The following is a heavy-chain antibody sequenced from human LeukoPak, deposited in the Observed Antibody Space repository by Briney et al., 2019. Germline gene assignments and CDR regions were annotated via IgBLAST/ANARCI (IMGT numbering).Heavy chain of an antibody. CDR2: FDPEDGET. V-gene: IGHV1-24*01. J-gene: IGHJ4*02. CDR3: ATGYSSSWPVFDY. D-gene: IGHD6-13*01. CDR1: GYTLTELS. Sequence: ASVKVSCKVSGYTLTELSMRWVRQAPGKGLEWMGGFDPEDGETIYAQKFQGRVTMTEDTSTDTAYMELSSLRSEDTAVYYCATGYSSSWPVFDYWGQGTLVTVSS.